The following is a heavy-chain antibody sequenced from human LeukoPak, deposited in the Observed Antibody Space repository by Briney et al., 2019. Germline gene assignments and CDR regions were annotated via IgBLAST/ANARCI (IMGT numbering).Heavy chain of an antibody. Sequence: ASVKVSCKASGYTFTSYGISWVRQAPGQGLEWMGIINPSGGSTSYAQKFQGRVTMTRDTSTSTVYMELSSLRSEHTAVYYCARDKATMVRGVTNFDYWGQGTLVTVSS. CDR2: INPSGGST. J-gene: IGHJ4*02. V-gene: IGHV1-46*01. CDR1: GYTFTSYG. D-gene: IGHD3-10*01. CDR3: ARDKATMVRGVTNFDY.